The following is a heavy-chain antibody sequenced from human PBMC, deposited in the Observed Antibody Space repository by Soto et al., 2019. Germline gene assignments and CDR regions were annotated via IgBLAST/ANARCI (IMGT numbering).Heavy chain of an antibody. D-gene: IGHD4-17*01. CDR1: GYTFTGYY. V-gene: IGHV1-2*04. CDR3: ARGANDYGEKKYSQH. Sequence: ASVKVSCKASGYTFTGYYMHWVRQAPGQGLEWMGWINPNSGGTNYAQKFQGWVTMTRETSISTAYMELSRVRSDDTAVYYCARGANDYGEKKYSQHWGQGTLVTVSS. CDR2: INPNSGGT. J-gene: IGHJ1*01.